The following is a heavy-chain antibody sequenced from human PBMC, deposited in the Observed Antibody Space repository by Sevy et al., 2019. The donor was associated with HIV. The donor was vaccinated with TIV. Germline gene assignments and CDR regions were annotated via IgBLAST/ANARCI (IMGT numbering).Heavy chain of an antibody. Sequence: ASVKVSCKASGGTFSSYAISWVRQAPGQGLEWMVGIIPIFGTANYAQKFQGRVTITADESTSTAYMELSSLRSEDTAVYYCARGYDSSGYYFPHDAFDIWGQGTMVTVSS. J-gene: IGHJ3*02. V-gene: IGHV1-69*13. CDR2: IIPIFGTA. CDR3: ARGYDSSGYYFPHDAFDI. CDR1: GGTFSSYA. D-gene: IGHD3-22*01.